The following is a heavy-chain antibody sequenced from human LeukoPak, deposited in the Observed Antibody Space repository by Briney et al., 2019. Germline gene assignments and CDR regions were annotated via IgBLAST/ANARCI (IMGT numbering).Heavy chain of an antibody. V-gene: IGHV3-20*04. CDR3: ARGAYDSSGLDY. J-gene: IGHJ4*02. Sequence: PGGCLSLSCAASGFTFDDYGMSWVRQAPGKGLEWVSGINWNGGSTGYADSVQGRFTISRDNAKNSLYLQMNSLRAEDTALYYCARGAYDSSGLDYWGQGTLVTVSS. CDR2: INWNGGST. D-gene: IGHD3-22*01. CDR1: GFTFDDYG.